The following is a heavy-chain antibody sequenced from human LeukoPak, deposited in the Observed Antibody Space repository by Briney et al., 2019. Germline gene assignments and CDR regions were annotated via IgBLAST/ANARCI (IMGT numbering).Heavy chain of an antibody. D-gene: IGHD3-22*01. Sequence: PSETLSLTCTVSGASISNSFYYWGWIRQPPGTGLEWIGHIRYSGSTYHNPSLKSRVTISVDTSKNQFSLKLSSVTAADTAVYYCAGTSSGHFDYWGQGTLVTVSS. CDR3: AGTSSGHFDY. CDR2: IRYSGST. J-gene: IGHJ4*02. CDR1: GASISNSFYY. V-gene: IGHV4-39*07.